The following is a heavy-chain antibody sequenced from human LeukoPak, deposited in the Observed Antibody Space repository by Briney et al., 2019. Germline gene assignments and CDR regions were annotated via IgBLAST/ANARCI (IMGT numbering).Heavy chain of an antibody. Sequence: GGSLRLSCAASGFTFSSYSMNWVRQAPGKGLEWVSSISSSSSYMYYADSVKGRFTISRDNAKNSLYLQMNSLRAEDTAVYYCAREDRSWYYDFWSGPRDFDYWGQGTLVTVSS. CDR1: GFTFSSYS. CDR3: AREDRSWYYDFWSGPRDFDY. V-gene: IGHV3-21*01. CDR2: ISSSSSYM. J-gene: IGHJ4*02. D-gene: IGHD3-3*01.